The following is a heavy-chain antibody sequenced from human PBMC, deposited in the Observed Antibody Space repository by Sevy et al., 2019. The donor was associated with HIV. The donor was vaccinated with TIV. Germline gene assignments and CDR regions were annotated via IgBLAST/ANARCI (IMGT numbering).Heavy chain of an antibody. J-gene: IGHJ6*03. CDR2: IYYSGST. CDR1: GYSISSGYY. V-gene: IGHV4-38-2*02. CDR3: ARDLGSGWPDYYYYMDV. D-gene: IGHD6-19*01. Sequence: SETLSLTCAVSGYSISSGYYWGWIRQPPGKGLEWIGSIYYSGSTYYNPSLKSRVTISVDTSKNQFSLKLSSVTAADMAVYYCARDLGSGWPDYYYYMDVWGKGTTVTVSS.